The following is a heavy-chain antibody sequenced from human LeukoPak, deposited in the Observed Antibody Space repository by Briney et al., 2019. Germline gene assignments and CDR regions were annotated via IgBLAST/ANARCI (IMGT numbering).Heavy chain of an antibody. J-gene: IGHJ3*01. CDR3: ARESGWGLHHAFDF. CDR2: ISYDGSKI. D-gene: IGHD3-3*01. Sequence: GGSLRLSCAASGFTFSSYPLHWVRQAPGKGLEWVTLISYDGSKIYYADSVKGRFTISRDNSKNTLYLQMNSLRAEDTAVYYCARESGWGLHHAFDFWGQGTMVTVSS. CDR1: GFTFSSYP. V-gene: IGHV3-30-3*01.